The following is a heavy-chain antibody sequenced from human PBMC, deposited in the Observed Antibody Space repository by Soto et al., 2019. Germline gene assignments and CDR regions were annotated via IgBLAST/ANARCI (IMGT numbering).Heavy chain of an antibody. J-gene: IGHJ4*02. D-gene: IGHD3-10*01. Sequence: EVQLLESGGGLVQPGGSLRLACAASGFTFSSYAMSWVRQAQGKGLEWVSAIRGSGGSTYYADSVKGRFTIHRDNSKDTLYLQMNSLRAEDTAVYYCAKASGWFGEFDYWGQGTLVTVSS. CDR1: GFTFSSYA. CDR3: AKASGWFGEFDY. V-gene: IGHV3-23*01. CDR2: IRGSGGST.